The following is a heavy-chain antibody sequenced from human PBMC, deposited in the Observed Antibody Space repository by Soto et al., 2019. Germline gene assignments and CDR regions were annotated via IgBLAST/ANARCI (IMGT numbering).Heavy chain of an antibody. CDR2: ISYDGTNT. J-gene: IGHJ6*02. CDR3: AKDVFDPNDDSAYPPGANYAMDV. CDR1: GFTFSTFG. D-gene: IGHD3-10*02. Sequence: GGSLRLSCAASGFTFSTFGMHWVRQAPGKGLEWVALISYDGTNTFYIDSVRGRFTISRDDSKNTLYLQLNRLRPEDTAVYFCAKDVFDPNDDSAYPPGANYAMDVWGQGTTVTVSS. V-gene: IGHV3-30*18.